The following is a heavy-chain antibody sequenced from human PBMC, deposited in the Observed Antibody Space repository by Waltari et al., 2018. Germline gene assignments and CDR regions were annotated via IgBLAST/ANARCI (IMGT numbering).Heavy chain of an antibody. D-gene: IGHD1-26*01. CDR2: IYHSGST. Sequence: QVQLQESGPGLVKPSETLSLTCAVSGYSISSGYYWGWIRQPPGKGLEWIGSIYHSGSTDNNPSLKSRVTISVDTSKNQFSLKRSAVTAADTAVYYCARRDPRVGATTEAFDIWGQGTMVTVAS. CDR1: GYSISSGYY. J-gene: IGHJ3*02. V-gene: IGHV4-38-2*01. CDR3: ARRDPRVGATTEAFDI.